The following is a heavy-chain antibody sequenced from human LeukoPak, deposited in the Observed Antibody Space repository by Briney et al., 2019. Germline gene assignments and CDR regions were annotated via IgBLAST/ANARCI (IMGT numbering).Heavy chain of an antibody. J-gene: IGHJ6*03. D-gene: IGHD3-22*01. CDR1: GGTFSSYA. CDR2: IIPIFGTA. Sequence: GASVKVSCKASGGTFSSYAISWVRQAPGQGLEWMGGIIPIFGTANYAQKFQGRVTITADESTSTAYMELSSLRSEDTAVYYCAREDYYDSSGYVRGPYYYMDVWGKGTTVTISS. V-gene: IGHV1-69*13. CDR3: AREDYYDSSGYVRGPYYYMDV.